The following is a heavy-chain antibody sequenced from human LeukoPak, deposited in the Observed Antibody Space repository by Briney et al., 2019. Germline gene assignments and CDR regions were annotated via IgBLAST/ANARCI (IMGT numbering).Heavy chain of an antibody. V-gene: IGHV3-7*01. CDR1: RFTFSSYW. Sequence: GGSLRLSCVASRFTFSSYWMSWVRQAPGKGLEWVANIKQDGSEEYYVDSVKGRFTISRDNAKNSLYLQMNSLRAEDTAVYYCARDSGSGSYYKLGDAFDIWGQGTMVTVSS. D-gene: IGHD3-10*01. CDR3: ARDSGSGSYYKLGDAFDI. CDR2: IKQDGSEE. J-gene: IGHJ3*02.